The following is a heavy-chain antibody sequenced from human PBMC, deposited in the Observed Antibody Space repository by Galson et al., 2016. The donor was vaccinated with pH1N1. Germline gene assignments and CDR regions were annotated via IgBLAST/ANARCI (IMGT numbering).Heavy chain of an antibody. CDR2: INPNSGGT. D-gene: IGHD4-23*01. CDR3: ARAATVVGDWYFDL. CDR1: GYTFTSYH. Sequence: SVKVSCKASGYTFTSYHVHWVRQAPGQGLEWMGSINPNSGGTSYAQSFQGRVTITRDTSISTASMELSMLRSDDTATYYCARAATVVGDWYFDLWGRGTLVPVSS. V-gene: IGHV1-2*02. J-gene: IGHJ2*01.